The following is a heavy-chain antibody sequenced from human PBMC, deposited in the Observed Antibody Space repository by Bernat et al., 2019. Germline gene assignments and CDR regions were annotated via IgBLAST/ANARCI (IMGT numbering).Heavy chain of an antibody. CDR2: ISSNGGST. CDR1: GFTFSSYA. CDR3: AREDCGGDCRYSYYYGMDV. V-gene: IGHV3-64*01. D-gene: IGHD2-21*02. Sequence: EVQLVESGGGLVQPGGSLRLSCAASGFTFSSYAMHWVRQAPGKGLEYVSAISSNGGSTYYANSAKGRFTISRDNSKNTLYLQMGSLRAEDMAVYYCAREDCGGDCRYSYYYGMDVWGQGTTVTVSS. J-gene: IGHJ6*02.